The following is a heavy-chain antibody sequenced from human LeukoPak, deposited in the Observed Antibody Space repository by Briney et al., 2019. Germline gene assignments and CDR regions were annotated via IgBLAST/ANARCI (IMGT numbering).Heavy chain of an antibody. CDR1: GFTFSSYA. D-gene: IGHD3-22*01. J-gene: IGHJ4*02. V-gene: IGHV3-23*01. CDR3: AKDTSSGPYYFDY. Sequence: GGSLRLSCAASGFTFSSYAMSWVRQAPGKGLEWVSAISGSGGSTYYADSVKGRLTISRDNSKNTLYLQMNSLRAEDTAVYYCAKDTSSGPYYFDYWGQGTLVTVSS. CDR2: ISGSGGST.